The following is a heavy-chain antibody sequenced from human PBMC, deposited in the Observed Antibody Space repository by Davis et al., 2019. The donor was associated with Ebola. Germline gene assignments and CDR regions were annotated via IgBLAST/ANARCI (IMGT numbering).Heavy chain of an antibody. Sequence: GGSLRLSCAASGFTFDDYAMHWVRQAPGKGLEWVSLISWDGGSTYYADSVKGRFTISRDNSKNSLYLQMNSLRAEDTALYYCAKDKTAAAGEYYFDYWGQGTLVTVSS. D-gene: IGHD6-13*01. CDR3: AKDKTAAAGEYYFDY. J-gene: IGHJ4*02. V-gene: IGHV3-43D*03. CDR1: GFTFDDYA. CDR2: ISWDGGST.